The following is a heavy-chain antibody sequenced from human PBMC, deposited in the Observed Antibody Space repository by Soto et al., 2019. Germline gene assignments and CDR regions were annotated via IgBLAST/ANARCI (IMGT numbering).Heavy chain of an antibody. D-gene: IGHD3-10*01. J-gene: IGHJ4*02. CDR2: ISGGGGGT. CDR3: AKDNVASDNYYNPFDY. CDR1: GFTFISNG. Sequence: EVQLLESGGDLVQPGGSLRLSCAASGFTFISNGMSWVRQAPGKGLEWVSGISGGGGGTYYADSVKGRFTISRDNSKNTLYLQLNSLRAEDTAVYYCAKDNVASDNYYNPFDYWGQGTLVTVSS. V-gene: IGHV3-23*01.